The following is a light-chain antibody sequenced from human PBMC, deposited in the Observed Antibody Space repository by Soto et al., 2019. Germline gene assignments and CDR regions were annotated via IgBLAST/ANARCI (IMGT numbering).Light chain of an antibody. CDR3: HQYGHTPLT. CDR2: GAS. CDR1: QSVISNF. V-gene: IGKV3-20*01. J-gene: IGKJ4*01. Sequence: EIVLTQSPGTLSLSPGERATLSCRASQSVISNFLAWYQQKPGQAPRLLIYGASSRATGVPDRFSGSGSGTDFTLTIRRLEREDFAVYYCHQYGHTPLTFGGGTQVDI.